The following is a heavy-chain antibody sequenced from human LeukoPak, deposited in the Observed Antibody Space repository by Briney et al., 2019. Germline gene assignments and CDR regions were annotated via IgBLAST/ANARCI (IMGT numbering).Heavy chain of an antibody. CDR1: GHTFTGYY. V-gene: IGHV1-2*02. J-gene: IGHJ5*02. Sequence: GASVKVSCKASGHTFTGYYMHWVRQAPGQGLEWMGWINPNSGGTNYAQKFQGRVTMTRDTSISTAYMELSRLRSDDTAVYYCARGGFIRRVRAPNWFDPWGQGTLVTVSS. D-gene: IGHD3-10*01. CDR2: INPNSGGT. CDR3: ARGGFIRRVRAPNWFDP.